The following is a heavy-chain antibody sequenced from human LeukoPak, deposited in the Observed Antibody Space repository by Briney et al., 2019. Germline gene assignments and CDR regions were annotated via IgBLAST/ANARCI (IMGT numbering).Heavy chain of an antibody. D-gene: IGHD3-22*01. Sequence: GGSLRLSCAASGFHFSSYSMNWVRQAPGKGLEWVSYISTSSSTIYYADSVKGRFTISRDNAKSSLYLQMNSLRDEDTAVYYCARDSYTSYYDSSGYSDWGRGTLVTVSS. CDR3: ARDSYTSYYDSSGYSD. CDR2: ISTSSSTI. V-gene: IGHV3-48*02. J-gene: IGHJ4*02. CDR1: GFHFSSYS.